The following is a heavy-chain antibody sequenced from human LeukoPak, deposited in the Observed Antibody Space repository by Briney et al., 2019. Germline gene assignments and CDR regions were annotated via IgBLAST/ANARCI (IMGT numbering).Heavy chain of an antibody. Sequence: GGSLRLSCAASGFTFSSYWMRWVRQAPGKGLVWVSRINSDGSSTSYADSVKGRFTISRDNAKNTLYLQMNSLRAEDTAVYYCAPLYYYDSTRIDYWGQGTLVTVSS. V-gene: IGHV3-74*01. CDR1: GFTFSSYW. J-gene: IGHJ4*02. CDR3: APLYYYDSTRIDY. D-gene: IGHD3-22*01. CDR2: INSDGSST.